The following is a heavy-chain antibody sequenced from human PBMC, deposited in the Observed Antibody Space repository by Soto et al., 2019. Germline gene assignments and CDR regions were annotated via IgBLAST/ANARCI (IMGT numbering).Heavy chain of an antibody. J-gene: IGHJ4*02. CDR2: ITDTGGDA. V-gene: IGHV3-23*01. CDR3: ARGSTDSYPGSRIFDF. D-gene: IGHD3-10*01. CDR1: GLTFGSRA. Sequence: GGSPRLSCVASGLTFGSRAMSWVRQAPGEGLQWVSTITDTGGDAKYADSVRDRFVISRDNSKKTLYLQMTSLTAEDSAMYFCARGSTDSYPGSRIFDFWGRGTLVTVSS.